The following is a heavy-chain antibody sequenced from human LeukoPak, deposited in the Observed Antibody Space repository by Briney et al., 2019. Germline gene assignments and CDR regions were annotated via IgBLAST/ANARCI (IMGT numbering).Heavy chain of an antibody. D-gene: IGHD6-13*01. CDR2: IYHSGST. Sequence: AETLSLTCAVSGYSISSGYYWGWIRQPPGKGLEWIGSIYHSGSTYYNPSLKSRVTISVDTSKNQFSLKLSSVTAADTAVYYCARVSSSWYYFDYWGQGTLVTVSS. CDR1: GYSISSGYY. V-gene: IGHV4-38-2*01. J-gene: IGHJ4*02. CDR3: ARVSSSWYYFDY.